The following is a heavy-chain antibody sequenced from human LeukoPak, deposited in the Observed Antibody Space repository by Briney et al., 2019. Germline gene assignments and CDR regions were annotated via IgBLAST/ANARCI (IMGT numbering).Heavy chain of an antibody. CDR2: ISAYNGNT. V-gene: IGHV1-18*01. CDR1: GYTFTSYG. J-gene: IGHJ5*02. D-gene: IGHD3-10*01. Sequence: ASVKVSCKASGYTFTSYGISWVRQAPGQGLEWMGWISAYNGNTNYAQKLQGRVTMTTDTSTSTAYMEMWSLRSDDTAVYYFAGDLSRELTWFDPWGQGTLVTVSS. CDR3: AGDLSRELTWFDP.